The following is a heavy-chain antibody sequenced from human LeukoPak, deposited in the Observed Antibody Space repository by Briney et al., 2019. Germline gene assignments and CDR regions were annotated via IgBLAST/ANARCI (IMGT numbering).Heavy chain of an antibody. CDR3: ATHYDFWSGYYFFDY. D-gene: IGHD3-3*01. J-gene: IGHJ4*02. Sequence: ASVKVSCKASGYTFTSYDISWVRQATGQGLEWMGWMNPNSGNTGYAQKFQGRVTITRNTSISTAYMELSSLRSEDTAVYYCATHYDFWSGYYFFDYWGQGTLVTVSS. CDR1: GYTFTSYD. V-gene: IGHV1-8*03. CDR2: MNPNSGNT.